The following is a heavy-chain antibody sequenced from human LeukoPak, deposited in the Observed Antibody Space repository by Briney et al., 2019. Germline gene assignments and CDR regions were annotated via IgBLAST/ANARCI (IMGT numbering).Heavy chain of an antibody. J-gene: IGHJ4*02. Sequence: GGSLRLSCAASGFTFSSYWMHWVRQAPGKGLVWVSRINSDGSSRTYADSVRGRFTISRDNAKNTLSLQMNSLRTEDTAVYYCAREVCIGGSCSVFDYWGQGTLVTVSS. D-gene: IGHD2-15*01. CDR3: AREVCIGGSCSVFDY. CDR1: GFTFSSYW. V-gene: IGHV3-74*01. CDR2: INSDGSSR.